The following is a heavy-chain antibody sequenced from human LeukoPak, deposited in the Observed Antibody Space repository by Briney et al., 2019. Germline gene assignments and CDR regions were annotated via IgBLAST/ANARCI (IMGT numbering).Heavy chain of an antibody. J-gene: IGHJ3*02. Sequence: SETLSLTCTVSGGSISRGDNYWSWIRQHPGKGLECIGYIYYTGRTYYNPSLKSRVTISIDTSRSQFSLRLSSVTAADTAEYYCARDRSGSSSLNAFDIWGQGTMVTVSS. D-gene: IGHD3-10*01. CDR1: GGSISRGDNY. CDR2: IYYTGRT. V-gene: IGHV4-31*03. CDR3: ARDRSGSSSLNAFDI.